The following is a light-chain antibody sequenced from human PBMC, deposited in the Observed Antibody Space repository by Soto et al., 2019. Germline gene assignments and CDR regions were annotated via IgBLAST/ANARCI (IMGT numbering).Light chain of an antibody. J-gene: IGKJ4*01. CDR3: QQFDNLPLT. CDR2: DAS. CDR1: QDISNY. Sequence: DIQMTQSPSSLSASVGDRVTITCQASQDISNYLNWYQQKPGKAPKILIYDASVLEAGVPSRVSGGGSGTHFTLTISSLQAEDGATYYCQQFDNLPLTFGGGTKVEIK. V-gene: IGKV1-33*01.